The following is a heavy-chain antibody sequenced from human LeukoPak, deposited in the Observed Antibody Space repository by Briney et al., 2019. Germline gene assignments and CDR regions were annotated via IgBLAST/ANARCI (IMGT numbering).Heavy chain of an antibody. D-gene: IGHD6-13*01. J-gene: IGHJ4*02. Sequence: EASVKVSCKASGGTFSSYAISWVRQAPGQGLEWMGGIIPIFGTANYAQKFQGRVTITADESTSTAYMELSSLRSEDTAVYYCARDPPSIAAAGTEYWGQGTLVTVSS. CDR2: IIPIFGTA. V-gene: IGHV1-69*13. CDR1: GGTFSSYA. CDR3: ARDPPSIAAAGTEY.